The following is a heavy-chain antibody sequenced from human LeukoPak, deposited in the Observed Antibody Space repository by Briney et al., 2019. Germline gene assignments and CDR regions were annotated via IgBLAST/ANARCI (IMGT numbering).Heavy chain of an antibody. D-gene: IGHD6-19*01. Sequence: GVSLRLSCAASGFTFSSYSMNWVRQAPGKGLEWVSSISSSSSYIYYADSVKGRFTISRDNAKNSLYLQMNSLRAEDTAVYYCARDLGSGWIYYFDYWGQGTLVTVSS. CDR3: ARDLGSGWIYYFDY. CDR2: ISSSSSYI. CDR1: GFTFSSYS. J-gene: IGHJ4*02. V-gene: IGHV3-21*01.